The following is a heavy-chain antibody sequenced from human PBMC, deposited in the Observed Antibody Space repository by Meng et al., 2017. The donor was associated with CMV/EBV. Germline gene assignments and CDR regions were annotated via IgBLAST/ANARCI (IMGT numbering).Heavy chain of an antibody. V-gene: IGHV1-2*02. CDR1: GYTVTDYY. CDR3: ARSSGWSRFDY. J-gene: IGHJ4*02. D-gene: IGHD6-19*01. CDR2: INPNDDT. Sequence: QVQPVQSGAEVKKPGASVKGSCKASGYTVTDYYIHWVRQAPGQWLEWMGWINPNDDTNYAQNFQGRVTMTRDMSINTVYMELSRLTSDDTAVYYCARSSGWSRFDYWGLGTLVTVSS.